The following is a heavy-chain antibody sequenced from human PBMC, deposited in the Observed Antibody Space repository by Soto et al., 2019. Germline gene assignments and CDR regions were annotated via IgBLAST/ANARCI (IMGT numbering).Heavy chain of an antibody. Sequence: EVQLVESGGGLVQPGGSLRLSCAASGFTFSSYWMSWVRQAPGKGLEWVANIKQDGSEKYYVDSVKGRFTISRDNAKNSLYLQMNSLRAEDTAVYYCASLTVAGPYYYYYGMDVWGQGTTVTVSS. J-gene: IGHJ6*02. CDR2: IKQDGSEK. CDR1: GFTFSSYW. CDR3: ASLTVAGPYYYYYGMDV. D-gene: IGHD6-19*01. V-gene: IGHV3-7*05.